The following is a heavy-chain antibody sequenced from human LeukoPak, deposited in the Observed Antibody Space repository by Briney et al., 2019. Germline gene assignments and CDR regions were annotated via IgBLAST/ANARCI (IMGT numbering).Heavy chain of an antibody. CDR1: GFIVNTNY. Sequence: GRSLRLSCAASGFIVNTNYMTWVRQAPGRGLGWVSFIYADGNTYYADSVKGRFTISRDISKNAVYLQMNSLRAEDTAVYYCARDSYGDANFDSWGQGTLVTVSS. CDR2: IYADGNT. J-gene: IGHJ4*02. V-gene: IGHV3-53*01. CDR3: ARDSYGDANFDS. D-gene: IGHD4-17*01.